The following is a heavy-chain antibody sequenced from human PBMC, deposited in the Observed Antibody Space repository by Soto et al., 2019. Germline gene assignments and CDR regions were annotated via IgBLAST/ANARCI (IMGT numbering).Heavy chain of an antibody. D-gene: IGHD3-10*01. Sequence: EVQLVESGGGLVNPGGSLRLSCAASGFTFSYYPLHWVRRAPGKGLEWVSSISGIRDYIRYADSVKGRFTISRDNAKTSLYLPMNSLTAEDTAVYYCAREGVHNYTEYYFDYWGQGTLVTVSS. V-gene: IGHV3-21*06. J-gene: IGHJ4*02. CDR3: AREGVHNYTEYYFDY. CDR2: ISGIRDYI. CDR1: GFTFSYYP.